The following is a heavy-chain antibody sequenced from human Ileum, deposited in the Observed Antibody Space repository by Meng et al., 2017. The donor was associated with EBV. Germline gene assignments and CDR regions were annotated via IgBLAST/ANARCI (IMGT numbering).Heavy chain of an antibody. J-gene: IGHJ4*01. CDR1: GYSLTSYG. CDR3: ARDLRGVGKDLDD. D-gene: IGHD3-10*01. V-gene: IGHV7-4-1*02. Sequence: QVQLVQSGSELKKPGASVKVSCKASGYSLTSYGINWVRQAPGQGLEWMGWINSNTRDPTYAQDFTGRFVFSLDTSVNTAYLQISNLKAEDTALYYCARDLRGVGKDLDDWGQGTLVTVAS. CDR2: INSNTRDP.